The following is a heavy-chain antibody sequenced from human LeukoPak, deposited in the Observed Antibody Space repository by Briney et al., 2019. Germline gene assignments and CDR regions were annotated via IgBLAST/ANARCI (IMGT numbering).Heavy chain of an antibody. CDR1: RFTFSNYA. CDR2: ISYDERDK. V-gene: IGHV3-30*04. CDR3: AKGSSAGTWGDWFNR. J-gene: IGHJ5*02. D-gene: IGHD1-7*01. Sequence: GWPLRLSCAASRFTFSNYAIHGVRQSPGKGLDWVAVISYDERDKYYADSVKGRFTIPRDNSKYTLSLQMKSLRVEDTAVYYCAKGSSAGTWGDWFNRWNQGSMVTVPS.